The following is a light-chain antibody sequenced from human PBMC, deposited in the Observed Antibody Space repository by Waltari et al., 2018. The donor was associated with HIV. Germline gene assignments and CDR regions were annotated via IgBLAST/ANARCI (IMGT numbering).Light chain of an antibody. CDR1: SSNIGAVYD. J-gene: IGLJ2*01. CDR3: QSYDSSLSGSV. Sequence: QSVLTQPPSVSGAPGQRVTIPCTGSSSNIGAVYDVHWYQQLPGTAPKLLIYGNNNRPSGVPDRFSGSKSGTSASLAITGLQSEDEADYYCQSYDSSLSGSVFGGGTKLTVL. V-gene: IGLV1-40*01. CDR2: GNN.